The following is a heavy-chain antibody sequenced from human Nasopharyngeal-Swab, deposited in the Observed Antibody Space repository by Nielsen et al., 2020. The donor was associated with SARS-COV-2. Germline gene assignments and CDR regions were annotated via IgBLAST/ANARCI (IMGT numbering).Heavy chain of an antibody. CDR2: IDPSDSYT. CDR1: GYSFTSYW. Sequence: GGSLRLSCKGSGYSFTSYWIGWVRQMPGKGLEWMGRIDPSDSYTNYSPSFQGHVTISADKSISTAYLQWSSLKASDTAMYYCARQERGQLGFDYWGQGTLVTVSS. D-gene: IGHD7-27*01. CDR3: ARQERGQLGFDY. J-gene: IGHJ4*02. V-gene: IGHV5-10-1*01.